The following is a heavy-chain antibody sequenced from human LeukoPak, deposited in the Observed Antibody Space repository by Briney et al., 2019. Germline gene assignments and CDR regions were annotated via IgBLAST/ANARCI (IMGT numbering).Heavy chain of an antibody. CDR2: ISSSSSYI. Sequence: GGSLRLSCAASGFTFSSYSMNWVRQAPGKGLEWVSSISSSSSYIYYADSVKGRFTISRDNAKISLYLQMNSLRAEDTAVCYCARDLIAAAGVLFDYWGQGTLVAVSS. CDR3: ARDLIAAAGVLFDY. D-gene: IGHD6-13*01. CDR1: GFTFSSYS. J-gene: IGHJ4*02. V-gene: IGHV3-21*01.